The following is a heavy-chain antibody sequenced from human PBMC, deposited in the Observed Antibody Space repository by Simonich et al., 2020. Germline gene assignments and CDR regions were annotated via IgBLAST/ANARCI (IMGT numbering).Heavy chain of an antibody. V-gene: IGHV3-30*07. CDR2: ISYDGSNK. Sequence: QVQLVESGGGVVQPGRSLRLSCAASGFPFRSYAMHWVRQAPGKGLEWVAVISYDGSNKYYADSVKGRFTISRDNSKNTLYLQMNSLRAEDTAVYYCAREDLTGDAFDIWGQGTMVTVSS. J-gene: IGHJ3*02. D-gene: IGHD7-27*01. CDR3: AREDLTGDAFDI. CDR1: GFPFRSYA.